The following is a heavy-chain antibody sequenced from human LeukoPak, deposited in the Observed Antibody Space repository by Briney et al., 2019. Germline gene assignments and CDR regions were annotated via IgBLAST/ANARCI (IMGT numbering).Heavy chain of an antibody. V-gene: IGHV1-18*01. Sequence: ASVKVSCKASGYTFTSYGISWVRQAPGQGLEWMGWISAYNGNTNYAQKLQGRATMTTDTSTSTAYMELRSLRSDDTAVYYCAGVRGVTNWFDPWGQGTLVTVSS. CDR2: ISAYNGNT. CDR3: AGVRGVTNWFDP. D-gene: IGHD3-10*02. J-gene: IGHJ5*02. CDR1: GYTFTSYG.